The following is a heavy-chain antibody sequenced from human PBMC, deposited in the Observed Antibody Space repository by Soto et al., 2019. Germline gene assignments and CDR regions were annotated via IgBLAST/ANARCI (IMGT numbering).Heavy chain of an antibody. CDR1: GFTFGASN. CDR2: IGSKGETYAT. Sequence: GGSLRLSCAASGFTFGASNLQWVRQASGKGLEWLGRIGSKGETYATTYAASVKGRFTISRDDSKKTAYLQMNSLKTEDTAVYYCTRHSIDLWGQGTLVTVSS. J-gene: IGHJ5*02. CDR3: TRHSIDL. V-gene: IGHV3-73*01.